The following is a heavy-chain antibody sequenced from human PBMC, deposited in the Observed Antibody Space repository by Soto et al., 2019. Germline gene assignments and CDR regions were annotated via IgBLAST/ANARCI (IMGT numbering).Heavy chain of an antibody. V-gene: IGHV3-49*04. CDR3: TRASSLDFDF. CDR2: ISGSGGTT. Sequence: GGSLRLSCAASGFTFSSYAMSWVRQAPGKGLEWVSAISGSGGTTDYAASVKGRFTISRDDSKSIAYLQMNSLRTEDTALYYCTRASSLDFDFWGQGTLVTVSS. CDR1: GFTFSSYA. J-gene: IGHJ4*02. D-gene: IGHD3-16*01.